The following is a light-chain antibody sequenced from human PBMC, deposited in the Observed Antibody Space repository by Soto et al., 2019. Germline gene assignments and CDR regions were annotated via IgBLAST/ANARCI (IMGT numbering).Light chain of an antibody. Sequence: DIVMTQSPDSLAVSLGERATINCKSSQSVLYSSNNKNYLAWYQQKPGQPPKLLIYWAPTRESGVPDRFSGSGSGTDFTLTISSLQAEDVAVYYCQQYYSTLPYTFGQGTKLEIK. J-gene: IGKJ2*01. CDR1: QSVLYSSNNKNY. CDR3: QQYYSTLPYT. CDR2: WAP. V-gene: IGKV4-1*01.